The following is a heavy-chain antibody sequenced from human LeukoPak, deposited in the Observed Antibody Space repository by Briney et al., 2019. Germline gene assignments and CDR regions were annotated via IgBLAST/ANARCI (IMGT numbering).Heavy chain of an antibody. Sequence: PGGSLRLSCAASGFIFSSYSMNWVRQAPGKGLEWVSYISSSSSTIYYADSVKGRFTISRDNSKNTLYLQMNSLRAEDTAVYYCARGGSYLSAFDIWGQGTMVTVSS. CDR2: ISSSSSTI. CDR3: ARGGSYLSAFDI. V-gene: IGHV3-48*01. J-gene: IGHJ3*02. D-gene: IGHD1-26*01. CDR1: GFIFSSYS.